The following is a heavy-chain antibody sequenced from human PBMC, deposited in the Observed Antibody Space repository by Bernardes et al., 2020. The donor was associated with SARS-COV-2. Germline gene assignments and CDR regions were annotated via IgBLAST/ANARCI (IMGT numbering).Heavy chain of an antibody. CDR3: ARWCAGYCRGRGSFYGMDV. Sequence: ASVKVSCKASGYTFNDFGISWVRQAPGQGLEWMGWISADNTNTNYAQKFQDRVSVTTDTSTSTAYMELRSLRSDDTAVYFCARWCAGYCRGRGSFYGMDVWGHGTTVTVSS. V-gene: IGHV1-18*01. D-gene: IGHD2-15*01. CDR1: GYTFNDFG. J-gene: IGHJ6*02. CDR2: ISADNTNT.